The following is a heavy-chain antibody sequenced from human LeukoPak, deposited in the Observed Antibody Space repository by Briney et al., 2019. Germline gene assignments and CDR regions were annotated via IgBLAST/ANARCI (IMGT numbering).Heavy chain of an antibody. CDR1: GFTFSSCA. CDR3: ARDISPDDYFDSHKCYYDAFDI. CDR2: ISGSGSYT. Sequence: GGSLRLSCAASGFTFSSCAMSWVRQAPGKGLEWVSSISGSGSYTHYADSVKGRFTISSDKSKNTLYLQMNSLRAEDTAVYYCARDISPDDYFDSHKCYYDAFDIWGQGTLVTVSS. D-gene: IGHD3-22*01. J-gene: IGHJ3*02. V-gene: IGHV3-23*01.